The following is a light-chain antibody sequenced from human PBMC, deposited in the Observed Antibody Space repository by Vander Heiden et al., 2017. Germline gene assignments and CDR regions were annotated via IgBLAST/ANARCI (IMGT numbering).Light chain of an antibody. CDR2: SNN. CDR1: SSKIGSNT. Sequence: QSVLTQPPSASGTPGQRVTISCSGSSSKIGSNTVNWYQQLPGTAPKLLIYSNNQRPSGVPDQFSGSKSGTSASLAISGLQSEDEADYYCAAWDDSLNGWVFGGGTKLTVL. CDR3: AAWDDSLNGWV. V-gene: IGLV1-44*01. J-gene: IGLJ3*02.